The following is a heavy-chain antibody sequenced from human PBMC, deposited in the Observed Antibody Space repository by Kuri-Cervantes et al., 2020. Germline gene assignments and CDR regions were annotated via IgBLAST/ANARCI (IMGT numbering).Heavy chain of an antibody. CDR1: GYTFTSYG. V-gene: IGHV1-69*13. CDR2: IIPIFGTA. D-gene: IGHD3-22*01. CDR3: ARDQAIYYDSSGYYGGYYYGMDV. J-gene: IGHJ6*02. Sequence: SVKVSCKASGYTFTSYGISWVRQAPGQGLEWMGGIIPIFGTANYAQKFQGRVTITADESTSTAYMELSSLRSEDTAVYYCARDQAIYYDSSGYYGGYYYGMDVWGQGTTVTVSS.